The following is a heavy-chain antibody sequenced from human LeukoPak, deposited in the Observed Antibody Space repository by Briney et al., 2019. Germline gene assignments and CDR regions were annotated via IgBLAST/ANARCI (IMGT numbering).Heavy chain of an antibody. CDR2: ISGGGGST. V-gene: IGHV3-23*01. J-gene: IGHJ4*02. D-gene: IGHD1-26*01. Sequence: GGSLRLSWAASGFTFTSYSMNWARQAPGKGLEWVSTISGGGGSTYYADSVKGRFTISRDNSKNTLYLQVNSLRAEDTAVYYCAKGGKWDVTPFDYWGQGTLVTVSS. CDR3: AKGGKWDVTPFDY. CDR1: GFTFTSYS.